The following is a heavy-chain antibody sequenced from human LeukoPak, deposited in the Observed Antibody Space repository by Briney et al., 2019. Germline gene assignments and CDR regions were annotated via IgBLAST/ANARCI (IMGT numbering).Heavy chain of an antibody. CDR2: INPNSGGT. Sequence: GASVKVSCKASGYTFTGYYMHWVRQAPGQGLEWMGRINPNSGGTNYAQKFQGRVTMTRDTSISTAYMELSRLRSDDTAVYYCARLVGATLMIYDYWGQGTLVTVSS. CDR3: ARLVGATLMIYDY. J-gene: IGHJ4*02. CDR1: GYTFTGYY. D-gene: IGHD1-26*01. V-gene: IGHV1-2*06.